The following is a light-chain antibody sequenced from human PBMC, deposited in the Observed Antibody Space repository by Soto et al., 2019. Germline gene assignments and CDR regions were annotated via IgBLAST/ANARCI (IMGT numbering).Light chain of an antibody. CDR1: QSVLYNSKNKNY. CDR3: QQYYTTPLLT. V-gene: IGKV4-1*01. J-gene: IGKJ4*01. CDR2: WAS. Sequence: DIVMTQSPDSLAVSLGERATINCKASQSVLYNSKNKNYLAWYQQKPGQPPKLLIYWASTRESGVPDRFSGSGSATDFTLTISSLQAEDVAVYYCQQYYTTPLLTFGGGTKVEIK.